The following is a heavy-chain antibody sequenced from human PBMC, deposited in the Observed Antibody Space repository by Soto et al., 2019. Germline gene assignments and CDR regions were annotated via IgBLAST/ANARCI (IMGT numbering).Heavy chain of an antibody. Sequence: TSETLSLTCTVSGGSISSSSNHWGWIRQPPGKGLEWIGNIYYSENTYYNPSLKSRVTISVDTSKNQFSLKLSSVTAADTAVYYCARLKSLESYYFDYWGQGTLVTVSS. D-gene: IGHD3-3*01. CDR2: IYYSENT. CDR1: GGSISSSSNH. CDR3: ARLKSLESYYFDY. V-gene: IGHV4-39*07. J-gene: IGHJ4*02.